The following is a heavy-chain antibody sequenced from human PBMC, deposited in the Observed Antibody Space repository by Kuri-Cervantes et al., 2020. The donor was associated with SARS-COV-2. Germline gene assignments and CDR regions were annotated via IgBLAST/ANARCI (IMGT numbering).Heavy chain of an antibody. J-gene: IGHJ3*02. CDR1: GFTFSSYS. CDR2: ISSSSSYI. V-gene: IGHV3-21*01. CDR3: ARVTVGATWLGDAFDI. D-gene: IGHD1-26*01. Sequence: ETLSLTCAASGFTFSSYSMNWVRQAPGKGLEWVSSISSSSSYIYYADSVKGRFTISRDNAKNSLYLQMNSLRAEDTAVYYCARVTVGATWLGDAFDIWVHGPMVTVSS.